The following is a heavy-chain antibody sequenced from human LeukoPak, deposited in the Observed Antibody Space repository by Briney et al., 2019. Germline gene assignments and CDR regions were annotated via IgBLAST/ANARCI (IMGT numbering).Heavy chain of an antibody. Sequence: GGSLRLSCSASEFTFSNYGMHWVRQAPGKGLEWVAVIWYDGSNKYYADSVKGRFTISRDNSKNTLYLQMNSLRTEDTAVYYCARDPMVRGVIITSFDFWGQGTLVTVSS. D-gene: IGHD3-10*01. V-gene: IGHV3-33*01. CDR3: ARDPMVRGVIITSFDF. J-gene: IGHJ4*02. CDR2: IWYDGSNK. CDR1: EFTFSNYG.